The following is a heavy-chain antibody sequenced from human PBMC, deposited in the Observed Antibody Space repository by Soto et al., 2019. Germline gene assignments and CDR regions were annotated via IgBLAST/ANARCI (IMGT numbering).Heavy chain of an antibody. V-gene: IGHV3-23*01. D-gene: IGHD2-2*01. J-gene: IGHJ4*02. Sequence: GGSLRLSCAASGLNFGNYAISWVRQAPGKGLEWVSAISGSGGSTYYADSVKGRFTISRDNSKNTLYLQMNSLRAEDTAVYYCAKDGTLVPAAILGYWGQGTLVTVSS. CDR1: GLNFGNYA. CDR3: AKDGTLVPAAILGY. CDR2: ISGSGGST.